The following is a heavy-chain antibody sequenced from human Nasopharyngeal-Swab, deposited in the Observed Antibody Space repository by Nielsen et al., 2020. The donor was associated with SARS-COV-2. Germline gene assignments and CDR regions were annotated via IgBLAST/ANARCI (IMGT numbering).Heavy chain of an antibody. CDR3: AKDRKITIFGVVTHPYYGMDV. D-gene: IGHD3-3*01. J-gene: IGHJ6*02. Sequence: GESLKISCAASGFTFSSYAMSWVRRAPGKGLEWVSVIYSSGSSTYYADSVKGRFTISRDNSKNTLYLQMNSLRAEDTAVYYCAKDRKITIFGVVTHPYYGMDVWGQGTTVTVSS. CDR2: IYSSGSST. V-gene: IGHV3-23*03. CDR1: GFTFSSYA.